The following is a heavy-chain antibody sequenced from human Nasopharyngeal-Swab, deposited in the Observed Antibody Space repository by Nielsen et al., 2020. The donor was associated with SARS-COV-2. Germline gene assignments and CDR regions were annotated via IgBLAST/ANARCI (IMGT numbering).Heavy chain of an antibody. J-gene: IGHJ6*02. CDR1: GFTFSTFG. Sequence: LKISCAASGFTFSTFGMHWVRQAPGKGLEWVAVIWYDGSNKYYADSVKGRFTISRDNSKNTLYLQMNSLRAEDTAVYYCAKAYSSSWEIPYYYYGMDVWGQGTTVTVSS. V-gene: IGHV3-33*03. D-gene: IGHD6-13*01. CDR3: AKAYSSSWEIPYYYYGMDV. CDR2: IWYDGSNK.